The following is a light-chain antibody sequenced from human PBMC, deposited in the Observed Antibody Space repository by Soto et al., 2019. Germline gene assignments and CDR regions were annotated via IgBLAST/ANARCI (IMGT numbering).Light chain of an antibody. V-gene: IGLV1-44*01. J-gene: IGLJ2*01. Sequence: QSVLTQAPSASGTPGQRVTIACTGSRYNIGSNPVNWYQQLPGTAPKLLISYNNQRPSGVPDGFSGSKSYTSGSLAISGLQSEDEAAYYCASWDDSVSGFVFGGGTKLTVL. CDR1: RYNIGSNP. CDR3: ASWDDSVSGFV. CDR2: YNN.